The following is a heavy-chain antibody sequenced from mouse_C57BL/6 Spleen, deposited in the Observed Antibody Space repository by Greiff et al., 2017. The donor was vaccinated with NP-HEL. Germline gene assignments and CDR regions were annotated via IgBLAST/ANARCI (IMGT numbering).Heavy chain of an antibody. D-gene: IGHD1-1*01. CDR3: ARLPHYYGSSFWYFDV. CDR1: GFTFSSYT. CDR2: ISGGGGNT. J-gene: IGHJ1*03. V-gene: IGHV5-9*01. Sequence: EVKLVESGGGLVKPGGSLKLSCAASGFTFSSYTMSWVRQTPEKRLEWVATISGGGGNTYYPDSVKGRFTISRDNAKNTLYLQMSSLRSEDTALYYCARLPHYYGSSFWYFDVWGTGTTVTVSS.